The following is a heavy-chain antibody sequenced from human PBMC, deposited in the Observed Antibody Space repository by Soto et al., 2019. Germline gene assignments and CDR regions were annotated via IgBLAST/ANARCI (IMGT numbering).Heavy chain of an antibody. Sequence: SVKVSCKASGGTFSSYAISWVRQAPGQGLEWMGGITPIFGTANYAQKFQGRVTITADESTSTAYMELSSLRSEDTAVYYCASPLPDDSRASDYWGQATLVTVSS. V-gene: IGHV1-69*13. CDR1: GGTFSSYA. CDR2: ITPIFGTA. J-gene: IGHJ4*02. CDR3: ASPLPDDSRASDY. D-gene: IGHD3-22*01.